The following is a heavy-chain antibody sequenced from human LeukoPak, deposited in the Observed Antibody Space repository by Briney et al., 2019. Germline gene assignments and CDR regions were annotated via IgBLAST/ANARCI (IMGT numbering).Heavy chain of an antibody. V-gene: IGHV4-61*01. CDR1: GGSVSGASYY. J-gene: IGHJ4*02. D-gene: IGHD4-17*01. CDR2: MFYSGTT. CDR3: ARGRYGDYPPFDF. Sequence: SETLSLTCTVSGGSVSGASYYWNWIRQPPGKGLECIGYMFYSGTTNYNPSLKSRLTISIDTSKNQISLKLSSVSAADTAVYYCARGRYGDYPPFDFWGQGTLVTVSS.